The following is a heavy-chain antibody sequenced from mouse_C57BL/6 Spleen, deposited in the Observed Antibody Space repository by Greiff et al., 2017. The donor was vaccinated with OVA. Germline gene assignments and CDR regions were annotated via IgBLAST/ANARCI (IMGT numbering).Heavy chain of an antibody. V-gene: IGHV5-9-1*02. J-gene: IGHJ2*01. CDR3: TRDRGLRNYFDY. D-gene: IGHD2-4*01. CDR1: GFTFSSYA. Sequence: DVMLVESGEGLVKPGGSLKLSCAASGFTFSSYAMSWVRQTPEKRLEWVAYISSGGDYIYYADTVKGRFTISRDNARNTLYLQMSRLKSEDTAMYYCTRDRGLRNYFDYWGQGTTLTVSS. CDR2: ISSGGDYI.